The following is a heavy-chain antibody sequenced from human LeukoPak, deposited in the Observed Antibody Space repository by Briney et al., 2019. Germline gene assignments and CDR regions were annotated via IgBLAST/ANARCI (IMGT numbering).Heavy chain of an antibody. D-gene: IGHD6-13*01. CDR2: INPNSGDT. CDR3: ARADSVPAGDYHYWYMDV. V-gene: IGHV1-2*02. Sequence: ASVKVSCEASGYTFTGYYMHWVRQDLRQGLQWMGWINPNSGDTEYAQKFQGRVTMTRDTSIGTVYMELSSLRSDDTAVYYCARADSVPAGDYHYWYMDVWGKGTTVTVSS. CDR1: GYTFTGYY. J-gene: IGHJ6*03.